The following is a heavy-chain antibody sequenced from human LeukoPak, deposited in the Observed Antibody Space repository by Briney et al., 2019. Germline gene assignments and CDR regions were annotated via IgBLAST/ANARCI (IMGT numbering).Heavy chain of an antibody. CDR2: IISSGSII. D-gene: IGHD1-20*01. CDR3: ARAATYNWNDVNY. J-gene: IGHJ4*02. V-gene: IGHV3-11*01. CDR1: GFTFSDYY. Sequence: GGSLRLSCAASGFTFSDYYMNWIRQTPGKGLEWVSYIISSGSIIYYADSVKGRFTISRDNAKNSVYLQMNSLRAEDTAVYYCARAATYNWNDVNYWGQGTLVTVSS.